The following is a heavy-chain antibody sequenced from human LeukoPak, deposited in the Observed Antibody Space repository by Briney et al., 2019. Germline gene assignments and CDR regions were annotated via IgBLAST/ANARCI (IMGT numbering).Heavy chain of an antibody. J-gene: IGHJ4*02. CDR1: GFTFSSCG. CDR2: IWYDGSNK. CDR3: ARDVEYSSSSGWFY. V-gene: IGHV3-33*01. Sequence: GGSLRLSCAASGFTFSSCGMHWVRQAPGKGLEWVAVIWYDGSNKYYADSVKGRFTISRDNSKNTLYLQMNSPRAEDTAVYYCARDVEYSSSSGWFYWGQGTLVTVSS. D-gene: IGHD6-6*01.